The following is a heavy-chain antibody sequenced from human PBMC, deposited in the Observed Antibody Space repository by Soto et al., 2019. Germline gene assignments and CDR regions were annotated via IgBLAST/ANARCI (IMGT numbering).Heavy chain of an antibody. D-gene: IGHD5-12*01. CDR1: GFTFSSYW. V-gene: IGHV3-7*03. CDR3: AREGYSGYAYYYYYGMDV. Sequence: SGGSLRLSCAASGFTFSSYWMSWVRQAPGKGLEWVANIKQDGSEKYYVDSVKGRFTISRDNAKNSLYLQMNSLRAEDTAVYYCAREGYSGYAYYYYYGMDVWGQGTTVTVSS. J-gene: IGHJ6*02. CDR2: IKQDGSEK.